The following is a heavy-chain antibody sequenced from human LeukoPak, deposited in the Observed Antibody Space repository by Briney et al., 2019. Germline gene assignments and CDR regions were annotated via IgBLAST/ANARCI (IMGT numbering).Heavy chain of an antibody. J-gene: IGHJ4*02. CDR3: ARDRGPSIAARPAAIDY. Sequence: PSETLSLTCTVSGGSVSSGSYYWSWIRQPPGKGLEWIGYIYYSGSTNYNPSLKSRVTISVDTSKNQFSLKLSSVTADDTAVYYCARDRGPSIAARPAAIDYWGQGTLVTVSS. D-gene: IGHD6-6*01. CDR1: GGSVSSGSYY. CDR2: IYYSGST. V-gene: IGHV4-61*01.